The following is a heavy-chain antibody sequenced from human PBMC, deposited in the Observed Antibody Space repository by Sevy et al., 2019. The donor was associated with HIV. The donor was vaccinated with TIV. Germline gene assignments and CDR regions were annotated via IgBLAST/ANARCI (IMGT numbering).Heavy chain of an antibody. V-gene: IGHV1-46*01. Sequence: ASVKVSCKAAGYNFTSYYIHWVRQAPGQGLEWMGISTPSGDTTTYSQKFQGRVTMTSDTSTSTVYMELSSLRYDDTALYYCTRVRSFGFEYWGQGTLVTVSS. CDR1: GYNFTSYY. J-gene: IGHJ4*02. CDR3: TRVRSFGFEY. D-gene: IGHD3-16*01. CDR2: STPSGDTT.